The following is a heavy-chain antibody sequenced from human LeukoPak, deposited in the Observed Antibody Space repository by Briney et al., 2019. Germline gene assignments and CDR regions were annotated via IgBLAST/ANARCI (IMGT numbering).Heavy chain of an antibody. CDR1: GSSITSVSHY. V-gene: IGHV4-39*01. CDR3: ARRWGNIVGVTYEY. D-gene: IGHD3-16*01. Sequence: SETRSPTCTISGSSITSVSHYWGWIRQPPGKGLEWIGDIYYIGSTYYSPSLRSRVTMSVHTSENQFSLRLNSVTAVDTAVYYCARRWGNIVGVTYEYWGQGTLVTVSS. J-gene: IGHJ4*02. CDR2: IYYIGST.